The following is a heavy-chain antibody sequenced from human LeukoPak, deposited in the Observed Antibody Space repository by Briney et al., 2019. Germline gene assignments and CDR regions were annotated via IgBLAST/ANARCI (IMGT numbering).Heavy chain of an antibody. D-gene: IGHD4-11*01. CDR2: INHSGYT. V-gene: IGHV4-34*01. CDR3: AAFNYGFWFDP. CDR1: DGSFSGYH. J-gene: IGHJ5*02. Sequence: PSETLSLTCAVYDGSFSGYHWSWIRQPPGKGLEWIGEINHSGYTNYNPSLKSRVTISLDTSKNQFSLKLRSVTAADTAVYYCAAFNYGFWFDPWGQGSLVTVSS.